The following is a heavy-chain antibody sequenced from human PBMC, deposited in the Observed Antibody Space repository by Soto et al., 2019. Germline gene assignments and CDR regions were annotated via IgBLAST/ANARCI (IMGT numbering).Heavy chain of an antibody. D-gene: IGHD3-3*01. CDR1: GFIFSSYG. CDR3: AKLIGGVKAIGGTGNWLDP. Sequence: QVQLVESGGGVVQPGGSLRLSCAASGFIFSSYGMYWIRQAPGKGLEWVAGISHDGSNKYYGDSVKGRCTISRDNSKNTLFLQIDSLRDEDTAVYYCAKLIGGVKAIGGTGNWLDPWGQGTLVTVSS. V-gene: IGHV3-30*18. J-gene: IGHJ5*02. CDR2: ISHDGSNK.